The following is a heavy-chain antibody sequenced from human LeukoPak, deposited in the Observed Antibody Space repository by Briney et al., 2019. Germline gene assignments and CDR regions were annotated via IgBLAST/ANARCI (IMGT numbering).Heavy chain of an antibody. CDR2: IIPTFGTA. D-gene: IGHD5-24*01. CDR1: GGTFSSYA. Sequence: SVKVSCKASGGTFSSYAISWVRQAPGQGLEWMGGIIPTFGTANYAQKFQGRVTITADESTSTAYMELSSLRSEDTAVYYCARWEMATNHIDYWGQGTLVTVSS. J-gene: IGHJ4*02. CDR3: ARWEMATNHIDY. V-gene: IGHV1-69*13.